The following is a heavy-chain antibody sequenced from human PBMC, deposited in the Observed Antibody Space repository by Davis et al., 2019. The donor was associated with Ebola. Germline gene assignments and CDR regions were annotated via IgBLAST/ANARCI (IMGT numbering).Heavy chain of an antibody. D-gene: IGHD2-8*02. J-gene: IGHJ2*01. CDR2: IYSSGTT. V-gene: IGHV4-4*07. CDR3: ARVGTGGSAWHFDL. Sequence: SETLSLTCTVPGGSISTYYWSWIRQPAEKEPEWIGRIYSSGTTNYNPSPKSRITMSVDTSKNQFSLKLTSVTAADTAVYYCARVGTGGSAWHFDLWGRGTLVTVSS. CDR1: GGSISTYY.